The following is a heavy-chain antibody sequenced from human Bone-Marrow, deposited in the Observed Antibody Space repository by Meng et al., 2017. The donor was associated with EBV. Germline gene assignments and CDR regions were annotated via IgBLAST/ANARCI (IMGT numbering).Heavy chain of an antibody. D-gene: IGHD6-25*01. CDR2: INHSGST. CDR3: ATQRRDTDWFDP. J-gene: IGHJ5*02. V-gene: IGHV4-34*01. Sequence: HVQLQRWGAGLLKPSETLSLTCAVYGGSVSGYYWTWIRQPPGKGLEWIGDINHSGSTNYNPSLKSRVTISVDTSKNQFSLKLSSVTAADTAVYYCATQRRDTDWFDPWGQGTLVTVSS. CDR1: GGSVSGYY.